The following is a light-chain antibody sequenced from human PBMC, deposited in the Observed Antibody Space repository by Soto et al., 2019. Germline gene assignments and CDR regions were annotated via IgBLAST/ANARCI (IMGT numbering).Light chain of an antibody. CDR2: DVS. Sequence: QSVLTQPASVSGSPGQSITISCTGTSSDVGGYHYVSWYQQHPGKAPKLIIYDVSDRPSGVSNRFSGSKSGNTASLTISGLQTEDEADYYCSSYASSSTPVVFGGGTKVTVL. V-gene: IGLV2-14*01. J-gene: IGLJ2*01. CDR1: SSDVGGYHY. CDR3: SSYASSSTPVV.